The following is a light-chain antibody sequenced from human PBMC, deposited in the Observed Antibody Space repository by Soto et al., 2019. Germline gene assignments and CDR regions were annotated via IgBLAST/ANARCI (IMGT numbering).Light chain of an antibody. CDR3: QQYGSSPYT. CDR2: SAS. Sequence: DIVLTQSPGTLSLSPGEGATLSCRASQSVASSYLAWYQQKPGQAPRLFIFSASSRASGIPDRFSGSGSGTDFTLTISRLEPEDFAFYHCQQYGSSPYTFGQGTKLEIK. V-gene: IGKV3-20*01. CDR1: QSVASSY. J-gene: IGKJ2*01.